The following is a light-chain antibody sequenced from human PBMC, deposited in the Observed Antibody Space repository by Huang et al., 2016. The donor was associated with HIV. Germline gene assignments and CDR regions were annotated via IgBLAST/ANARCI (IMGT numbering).Light chain of an antibody. V-gene: IGKV1-8*01. Sequence: AIRMTQSPSSLSASTGDRVNITVRASQDINNFLAWYQQKPGKAPNLLIYAASIWETGVPSRFSGSGSGTEFNLAISCLQSEDFATYYCQQYYSYRTFGQGTQVEIK. CDR2: AAS. CDR3: QQYYSYRT. J-gene: IGKJ1*01. CDR1: QDINNF.